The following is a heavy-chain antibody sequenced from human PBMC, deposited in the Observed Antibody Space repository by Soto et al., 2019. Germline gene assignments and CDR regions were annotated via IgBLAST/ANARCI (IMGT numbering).Heavy chain of an antibody. J-gene: IGHJ5*02. Sequence: GGSLRLSCAASGFTFSDYYMSWIRQAPGKGLEWVSYISSSGSTIYYADSVKGRFTISRDNAKNSLYLQMNSLRAEDTAVYYCARATYYYDSSGYYWNWFDPWGQGTLVTV. CDR1: GFTFSDYY. CDR3: ARATYYYDSSGYYWNWFDP. CDR2: ISSSGSTI. V-gene: IGHV3-11*01. D-gene: IGHD3-22*01.